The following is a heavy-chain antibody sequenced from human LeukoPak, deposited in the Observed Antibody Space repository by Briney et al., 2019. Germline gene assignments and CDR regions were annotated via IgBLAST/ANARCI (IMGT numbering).Heavy chain of an antibody. CDR2: ISAYNGNT. D-gene: IGHD3-3*01. V-gene: IGHV1-18*01. CDR3: ARDRGSDFWSGYFSPGYYYYYYMDV. J-gene: IGHJ6*03. Sequence: ASVKVSCKASGYTFTSYGISWVRQAPGQGLEWMGWISAYNGNTNYAQKLQGRVTMTTDTSTSTAYMEPRSLRSDDTAVYYCARDRGSDFWSGYFSPGYYYYYYMDVWGKGTTVTVSS. CDR1: GYTFTSYG.